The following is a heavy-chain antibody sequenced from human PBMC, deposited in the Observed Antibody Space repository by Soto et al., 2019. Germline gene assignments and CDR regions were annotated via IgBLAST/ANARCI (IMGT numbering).Heavy chain of an antibody. V-gene: IGHV3-30-3*01. J-gene: IGHJ4*02. D-gene: IGHD3-3*01. Sequence: GGSLRLSCAASGFTFSSYAMHWVRQAPGKGLEWVAVISYDGSNKYYADSVKGRFTISRDNSKNTLYLQLNSLRAEDTAVYYCARDKRDLRFLEWSYYFDYWGQGILVTLSS. CDR2: ISYDGSNK. CDR3: ARDKRDLRFLEWSYYFDY. CDR1: GFTFSSYA.